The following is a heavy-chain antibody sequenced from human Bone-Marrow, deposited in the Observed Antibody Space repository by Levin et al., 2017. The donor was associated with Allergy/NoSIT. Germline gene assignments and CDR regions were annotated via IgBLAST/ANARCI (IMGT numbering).Heavy chain of an antibody. D-gene: IGHD3-10*01. CDR3: AKSLWFGAYFDY. CDR1: GGSISSGGYS. Sequence: RTSETLSLTCAVSGGSISSGGYSWSWIRQPPGKGLEWIGYIYHSGSTYYNPSLKSRVTISMDRSKNHFSLNLTSVTAADTAGYFCAKSLWFGAYFDYWGQGTLVTVSS. CDR2: IYHSGST. J-gene: IGHJ4*02. V-gene: IGHV4-30-2*01.